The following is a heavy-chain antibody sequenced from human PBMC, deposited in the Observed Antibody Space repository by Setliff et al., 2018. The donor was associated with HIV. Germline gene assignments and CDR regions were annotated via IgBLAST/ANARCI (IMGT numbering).Heavy chain of an antibody. D-gene: IGHD3-10*01. Sequence: PGGSLRLSCAASGFSFSRYWMSWVRQAPGKGLEWVASIEHFGSEENYVDSVRGRFTVSRDNTKNSLHLQLDSLSAEDAAVYFCARDGHLYGQPFDYWGQGALVTVSS. J-gene: IGHJ4*02. CDR1: GFSFSRYW. V-gene: IGHV3-7*05. CDR2: IEHFGSEE. CDR3: ARDGHLYGQPFDY.